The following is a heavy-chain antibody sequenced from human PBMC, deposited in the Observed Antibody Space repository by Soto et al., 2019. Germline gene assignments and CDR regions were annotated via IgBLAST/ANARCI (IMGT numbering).Heavy chain of an antibody. D-gene: IGHD3-16*01. CDR1: GFTVSSNY. CDR2: IFSGGNT. Sequence: GGALRLSCAASGFTVSSNYMSWVRQAPGKGLEWVSVIFSGGNTYYADSVKGRFTISRDTSKNTLYLQMNTLRADDTAVYYCARGRGGNTPFDYWGQGTPVTVSS. J-gene: IGHJ4*02. CDR3: ARGRGGNTPFDY. V-gene: IGHV3-53*01.